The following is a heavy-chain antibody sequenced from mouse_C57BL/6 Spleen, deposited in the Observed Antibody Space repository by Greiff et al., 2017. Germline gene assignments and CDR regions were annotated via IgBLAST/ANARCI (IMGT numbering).Heavy chain of an antibody. Sequence: QVQLQQPGAELVKPGASVKLSCKASGYTFTSYWMHWVKQRPGQGLEWIGMIHPNSGSTNYNEQFKSKATLTVDKSSSTAYMQLSSLTSEDSAVYYCAGSPTNGSSRHWYFDVWGTGTTVTVSS. CDR3: AGSPTNGSSRHWYFDV. CDR2: IHPNSGST. D-gene: IGHD1-1*01. CDR1: GYTFTSYW. V-gene: IGHV1-64*01. J-gene: IGHJ1*03.